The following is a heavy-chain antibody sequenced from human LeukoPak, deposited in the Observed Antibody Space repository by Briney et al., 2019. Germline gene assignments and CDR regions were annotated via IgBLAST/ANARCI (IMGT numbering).Heavy chain of an antibody. J-gene: IGHJ5*02. CDR2: SSSVGSYK. Sequence: GGSLRLSCAASGFIFSDFDMNWVRQAPGEGLEWVALSSSVGSYKYYGDSVKGRFTISRDNAKNSLYLQMNSLRAEDTAVYYCARGDSSSWKYNWFDPWGQGTLVTVSS. CDR3: ARGDSSSWKYNWFDP. V-gene: IGHV3-21*01. D-gene: IGHD6-13*01. CDR1: GFIFSDFD.